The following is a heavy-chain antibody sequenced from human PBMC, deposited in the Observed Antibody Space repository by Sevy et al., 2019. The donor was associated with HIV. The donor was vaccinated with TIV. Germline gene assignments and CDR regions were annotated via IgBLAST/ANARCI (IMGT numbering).Heavy chain of an antibody. D-gene: IGHD2-21*01. V-gene: IGHV3-11*06. J-gene: IGHJ4*02. Sequence: GGSLRLSCAASGLIFSDYYMGWVRQAPGKGLEWVADISSGNTYTNYADSVKGRLTISRDNAKKSLYLQMNTLRAEDTAVYYCARLRVIASAPYYFDYWGQRALVTVSS. CDR1: GLIFSDYY. CDR3: ARLRVIASAPYYFDY. CDR2: ISSGNTYT.